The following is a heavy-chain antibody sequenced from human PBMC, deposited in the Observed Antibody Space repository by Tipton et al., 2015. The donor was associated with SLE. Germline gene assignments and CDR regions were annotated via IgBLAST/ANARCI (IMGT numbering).Heavy chain of an antibody. CDR1: GHTFTSYD. CDR2: MNPNSGNT. CDR3: AGGPSWSGYYYYFDY. D-gene: IGHD3-3*01. Sequence: QVQLVQSGAEVKKPGAAVKVSCKASGHTFTSYDINWVRQATGQGLEWMGWMNPNSGNTGYAQKFQGRVTITSNTSISTAYMELSSLRSEDTAVYYWAGGPSWSGYYYYFDYWGQGTLVTVSS. J-gene: IGHJ4*02. V-gene: IGHV1-8*01.